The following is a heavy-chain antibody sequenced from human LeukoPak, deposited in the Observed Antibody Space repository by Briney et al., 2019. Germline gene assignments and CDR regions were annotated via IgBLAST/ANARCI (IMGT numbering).Heavy chain of an antibody. CDR1: GFTFSSYW. D-gene: IGHD3-10*01. Sequence: GGSLRLSCAASGFTFSSYWMSWVRQAPGKGLEWVANIKQDGSEKYYVDSVKGRFTISRDNAKNSLYLQMNSLRAEDTAVYYCARVGGSGSYYNRGRYFDYWGQGTLVTVSS. CDR3: ARVGGSGSYYNRGRYFDY. CDR2: IKQDGSEK. J-gene: IGHJ4*02. V-gene: IGHV3-7*01.